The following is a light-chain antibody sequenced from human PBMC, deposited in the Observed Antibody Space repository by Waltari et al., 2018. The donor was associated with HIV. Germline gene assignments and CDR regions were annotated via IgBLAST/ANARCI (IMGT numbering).Light chain of an antibody. CDR1: SSNIGIND. V-gene: IGLV1-47*01. J-gene: IGLJ3*02. CDR2: TNN. CDR3: AAWDGSLRGGV. Sequence: QSVLTQPPSASGTPGQRVTISCSGSSSNIGINDVSWYQHRPGTAPKLLVFTNNHGPSCVPYRFSAAKSGTSASLAISARQSDDEADYYCAAWDGSLRGGVFGGGTKLTV.